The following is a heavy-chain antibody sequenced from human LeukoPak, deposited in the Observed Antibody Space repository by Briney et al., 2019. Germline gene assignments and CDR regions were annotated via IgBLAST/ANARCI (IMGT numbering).Heavy chain of an antibody. CDR1: GYTFTGYY. CDR3: ARETSGIAAAGAQY. D-gene: IGHD6-13*01. J-gene: IGHJ4*02. V-gene: IGHV1-2*02. Sequence: ASVKVSCKASGYTFTGYYMHWVRQAPGQGLEWMGWINPNSGGTNYAQKFQGRVTMTRDTSISTAYMELSRLRSDDTAVYYCARETSGIAAAGAQYWGQGTLVTVSS. CDR2: INPNSGGT.